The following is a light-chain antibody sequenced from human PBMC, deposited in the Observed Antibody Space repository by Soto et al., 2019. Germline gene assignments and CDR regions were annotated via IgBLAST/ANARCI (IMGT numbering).Light chain of an antibody. CDR2: DVS. CDR3: SSYTTSNPL. J-gene: IGLJ7*01. V-gene: IGLV2-14*03. Sequence: QSALTQPASVSGSPGQSITISCTATSSDVGDYNYVSWYQQHPGKAPKLMIYDVSHRPSGVSNRFSGSKSANTASLTISGLQAEDEADYYCSSYTTSNPLFGGGTQLTVL. CDR1: SSDVGDYNY.